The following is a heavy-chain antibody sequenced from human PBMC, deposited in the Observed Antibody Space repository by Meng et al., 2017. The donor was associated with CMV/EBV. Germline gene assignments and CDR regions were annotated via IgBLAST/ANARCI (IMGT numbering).Heavy chain of an antibody. J-gene: IGHJ6*02. V-gene: IGHV3-43*01. Sequence: ETLSLTCAASGFTFDDYTMHWVRQAPGKGLEWVSLISWDGGSTYYADSVKGRFTISGDNSKNSLYLQMNSLRTEDTALYYCAKDMGDYYYYGMDVWGQGTTVTVSS. CDR3: AKDMGDYYYYGMDV. CDR1: GFTFDDYT. CDR2: ISWDGGST.